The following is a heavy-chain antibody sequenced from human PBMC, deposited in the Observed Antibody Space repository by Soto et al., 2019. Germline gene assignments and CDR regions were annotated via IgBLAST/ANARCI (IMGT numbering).Heavy chain of an antibody. CDR3: ARDTGRRSSHRLYGMDV. V-gene: IGHV1-2*04. D-gene: IGHD6-13*01. Sequence: QVQLVQSGAEVKKPGASVKVSCKASGYTFTGYYMHWVRQAPGQGLEWMGRINPNSGGTNYAQKFQGWVTMTRDTYISTAYMERSRLRSDDTAVYYCARDTGRRSSHRLYGMDVWGQGTTVTVSS. CDR1: GYTFTGYY. CDR2: INPNSGGT. J-gene: IGHJ6*02.